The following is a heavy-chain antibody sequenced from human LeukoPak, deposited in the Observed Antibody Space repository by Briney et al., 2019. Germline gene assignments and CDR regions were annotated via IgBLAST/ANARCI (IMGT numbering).Heavy chain of an antibody. V-gene: IGHV3-30-3*01. Sequence: GGSLRLSCAASGFTFDSYSMHWVRQAPGKGLEWVSVIIYDGTNAHYADSVKGRFTVSRDNSRNTLFLQMNSLRPDDTAVYYCAREPGTRYSVKVGYYFDYWGQGTLVTVSS. D-gene: IGHD1-26*01. CDR1: GFTFDSYS. CDR2: IIYDGTNA. CDR3: AREPGTRYSVKVGYYFDY. J-gene: IGHJ4*02.